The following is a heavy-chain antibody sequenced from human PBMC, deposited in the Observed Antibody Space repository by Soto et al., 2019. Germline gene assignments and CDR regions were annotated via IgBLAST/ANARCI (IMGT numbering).Heavy chain of an antibody. CDR1: GYRFTSYW. CDR3: ARHDSSGYYYYYNAIDV. J-gene: IGHJ6*02. D-gene: IGHD3-22*01. V-gene: IGHV5-51*01. Sequence: GESLQISCKASGYRFTSYWIGWVRQMPGKGLEWMGIIYPDDSNTRYSPSFQGQVTISADKSIGTAYLQWSSLKASDTAIYYCARHDSSGYYYYYNAIDVWGQGTTVTAAS. CDR2: IYPDDSNT.